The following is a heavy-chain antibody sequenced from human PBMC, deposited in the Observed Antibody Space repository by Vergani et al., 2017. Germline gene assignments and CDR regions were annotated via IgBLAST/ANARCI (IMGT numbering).Heavy chain of an antibody. V-gene: IGHV3-23*04. Sequence: VQLVESGGGVVQPGRSLRLSCAASGFTFSSYGMHWVRQAPGKGLEWVSAISGSGGSTYYADSVKGRFTISRDNSKNTLYLQMNSLRAEDTAVYYCARGTSDTAMVTAYYYYGMDVWGQGTTVTVSS. D-gene: IGHD5-18*01. J-gene: IGHJ6*02. CDR3: ARGTSDTAMVTAYYYYGMDV. CDR2: ISGSGGST. CDR1: GFTFSSYG.